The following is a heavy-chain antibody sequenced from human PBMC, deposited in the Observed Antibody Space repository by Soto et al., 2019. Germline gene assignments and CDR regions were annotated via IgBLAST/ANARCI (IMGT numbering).Heavy chain of an antibody. D-gene: IGHD3-22*01. J-gene: IGHJ4*02. CDR2: ISYRGGT. V-gene: IGHV4-59*01. CDR3: ATPQDYDDCLDS. CDR1: GNSISSYY. Sequence: LTGAVSGNSISSYYWSWIRQPPGRGLEWIGYISYRGGTSYNPSLKRRVTISVDTSKNTAYLELNILISEDTAVYYCATPQDYDDCLDSWGQGTLVTVSS.